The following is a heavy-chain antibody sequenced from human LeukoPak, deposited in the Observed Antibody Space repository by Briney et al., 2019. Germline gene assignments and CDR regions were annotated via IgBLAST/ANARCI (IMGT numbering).Heavy chain of an antibody. J-gene: IGHJ4*02. CDR3: ARALLRDPIDY. CDR1: GYTFTSYA. V-gene: IGHV1-3*01. D-gene: IGHD5/OR15-5a*01. Sequence: ASVKVSCKASGYTFTSYAMHWVRQASGQRLEWMGWINAGNGNTKYSQKFQGRVTITRDTSASTAYMELSSLRSEDTAVYYCARALLRDPIDYWGQGTLVTVSS. CDR2: INAGNGNT.